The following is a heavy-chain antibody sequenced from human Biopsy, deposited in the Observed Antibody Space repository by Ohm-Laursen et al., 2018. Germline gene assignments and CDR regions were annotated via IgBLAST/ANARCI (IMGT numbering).Heavy chain of an antibody. Sequence: PSETLSLTCAVSGDSISNDYWSWIRQSAGQGLEWIGRIHTSGSTNHNLSLKSRVTMSVDTSKNQFSLKLRSVTAADTAVYYCAGGTGKYYVYGAFDIWGQGTMVTVSS. J-gene: IGHJ3*02. V-gene: IGHV4-4*07. CDR3: AGGTGKYYVYGAFDI. CDR2: IHTSGST. CDR1: GDSISNDY. D-gene: IGHD3/OR15-3a*01.